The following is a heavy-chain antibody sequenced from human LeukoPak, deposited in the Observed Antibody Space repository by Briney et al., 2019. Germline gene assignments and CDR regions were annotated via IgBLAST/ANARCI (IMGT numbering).Heavy chain of an antibody. V-gene: IGHV1-46*01. CDR1: GYTFTSYY. CDR3: ARPSKKYSSSPYYFDY. J-gene: IGHJ4*02. CDR2: INPSGGST. D-gene: IGHD6-13*01. Sequence: ASVKVSCKASGYTFTSYYMRWVRQAPGQGLEWVGIINPSGGSTSYAQKFQGRVTMTRDTSTSTVYMELSSLRSEDTAVYYCARPSKKYSSSPYYFDYWGQGTLVTVSS.